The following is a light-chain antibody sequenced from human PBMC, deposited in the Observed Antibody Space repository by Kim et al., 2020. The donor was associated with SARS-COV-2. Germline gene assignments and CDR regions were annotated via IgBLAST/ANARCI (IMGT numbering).Light chain of an antibody. Sequence: ASGGDTVTITCRASQSIGSWLAWYQQKPGKAPKLLISKASSLESGVPSRFSGSGSGTEFTLTISSLQPDDFATYYCQQYNSHSRTFGQGTKVDIK. J-gene: IGKJ1*01. V-gene: IGKV1-5*03. CDR3: QQYNSHSRT. CDR2: KAS. CDR1: QSIGSW.